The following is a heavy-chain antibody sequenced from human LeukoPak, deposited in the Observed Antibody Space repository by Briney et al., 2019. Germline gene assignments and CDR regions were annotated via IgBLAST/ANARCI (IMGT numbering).Heavy chain of an antibody. V-gene: IGHV3-9*01. J-gene: IGHJ4*02. CDR1: GFTFDDYT. CDR3: ATNGGGDSGYGNFYY. Sequence: GGSLRLSYAASGFTFDDYTMHWVRQVPGTGLGWVSGISWNSDTIGLADSVKGRFTISRDNAKNSLYLQMNRLRAEDTALYYCATNGGGDSGYGNFYYWGQGTLVTVSS. CDR2: ISWNSDTI. D-gene: IGHD5-12*01.